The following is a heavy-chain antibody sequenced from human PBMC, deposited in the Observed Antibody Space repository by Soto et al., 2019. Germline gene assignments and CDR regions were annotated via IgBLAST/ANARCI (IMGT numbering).Heavy chain of an antibody. CDR3: ARGYSPAGLLTYLLAP. D-gene: IGHD2-15*01. J-gene: IGHJ5*02. Sequence: PSETLSITCAISGDSVASNSAAWKWIRQSPSRGLEWLGRTYYRSKWYNDYAVSVKSRITINPDTSKNQFSLQLNSVTPEDTAVYYCARGYSPAGLLTYLLAPRGQGTPVTVSS. CDR2: TYYRSKWYN. CDR1: GDSVASNSAA. V-gene: IGHV6-1*01.